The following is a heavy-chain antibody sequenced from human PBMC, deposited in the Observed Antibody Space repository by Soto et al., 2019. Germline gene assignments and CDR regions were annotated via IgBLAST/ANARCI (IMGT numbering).Heavy chain of an antibody. CDR2: IYYSGST. V-gene: IGHV4-39*01. CDR1: GGSISSSSYY. Sequence: SETLSLTCTVSGGSISSSSYYWGWIRQPPGKGLEWIGSIYYSGSTYYNPSLKSRVTISVDTSKNQFSLKLSSVTAADAAVYYCASSGRDRKRGRSLPGYYFDYWGQGTLVTVSS. CDR3: ASSGRDRKRGRSLPGYYFDY. J-gene: IGHJ4*02. D-gene: IGHD3-10*01.